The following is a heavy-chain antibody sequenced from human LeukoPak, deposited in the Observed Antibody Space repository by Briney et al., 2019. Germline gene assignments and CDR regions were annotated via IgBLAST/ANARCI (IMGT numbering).Heavy chain of an antibody. CDR2: ISGSGGST. V-gene: IGHV3-23*01. Sequence: GGSLRLSCAASGFTVSSNYMNWVRQAPGKGLEWVSAISGSGGSTYYADSVKGRFTISRDNSKNTLYLQMNSLRAEDTAVYYCAKVAATRNAFDIWGQGTMVTVSS. CDR1: GFTVSSNY. CDR3: AKVAATRNAFDI. D-gene: IGHD2-15*01. J-gene: IGHJ3*02.